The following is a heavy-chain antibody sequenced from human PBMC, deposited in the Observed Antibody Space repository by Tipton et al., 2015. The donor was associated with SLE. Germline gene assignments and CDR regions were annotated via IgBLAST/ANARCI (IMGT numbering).Heavy chain of an antibody. D-gene: IGHD2-15*01. Sequence: SLRLSCAVSGGSITSSNWWTWVRQPPGKGLEWIGEINHSGSTYYNPSLKSRVTISVDTSKNQFSLKLSSVTAADTAVYYCARQDMWGYYFDYWGQGTLVTVSS. CDR3: ARQDMWGYYFDY. CDR2: INHSGST. V-gene: IGHV4-4*02. CDR1: GGSITSSNW. J-gene: IGHJ4*02.